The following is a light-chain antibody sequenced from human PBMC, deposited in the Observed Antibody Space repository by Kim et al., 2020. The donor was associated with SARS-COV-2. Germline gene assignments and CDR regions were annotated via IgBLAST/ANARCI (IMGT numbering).Light chain of an antibody. CDR1: RSINSD. J-gene: IGKJ5*01. CDR3: QQYYDWPPIT. CDR2: GAS. Sequence: ELVMTQSPATLSVSPGERATLSCRASRSINSDLAWYQQKGGQPPRLLIYGASTRAIGIPARFRGSGSGTEFTLTISSLQSEDFAIYYCQQYYDWPPITFGQGTRLEIK. V-gene: IGKV3-15*01.